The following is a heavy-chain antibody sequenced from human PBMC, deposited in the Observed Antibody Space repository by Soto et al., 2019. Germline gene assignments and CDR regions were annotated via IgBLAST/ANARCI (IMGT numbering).Heavy chain of an antibody. J-gene: IGHJ4*02. D-gene: IGHD3-22*01. CDR1: GFTFSSYA. CDR2: ISGNGGST. V-gene: IGHV3-23*01. Sequence: GGSLRLSCAASGFTFSSYAMSWVRQAPGKGLEWVSAISGNGGSTYYADSVKGRFTISRDNSKNTLYLQMNSLRAEDTAVYYCAKDPARDSSGYYYVEYWGQGTLVTVSS. CDR3: AKDPARDSSGYYYVEY.